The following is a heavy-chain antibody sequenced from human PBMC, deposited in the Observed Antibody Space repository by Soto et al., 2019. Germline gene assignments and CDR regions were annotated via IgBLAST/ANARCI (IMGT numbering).Heavy chain of an antibody. J-gene: IGHJ3*02. CDR1: GLTVSIYW. V-gene: IGHV3-74*01. CDR3: ASLGSSSWYDDAFDI. Sequence: GGSLRLPNAASGLTVSIYWVHGVRQAPGKGLVWVSRINSDGSSTSYADSVKGRFTISRDNAKNTLYLQMNSLRAEDTAVYYCASLGSSSWYDDAFDIWGQGTMVTVSS. CDR2: INSDGSST. D-gene: IGHD6-13*01.